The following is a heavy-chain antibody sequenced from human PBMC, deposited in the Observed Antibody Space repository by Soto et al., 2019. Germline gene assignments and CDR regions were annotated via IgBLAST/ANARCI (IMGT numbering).Heavy chain of an antibody. D-gene: IGHD3-22*01. CDR1: GGLFSSYA. CDR2: IIPVFGST. J-gene: IGHJ4*02. Sequence: QEQLVQSGAEVRKPGSSVRVSCKDSGGLFSSYAISWVRQATGQGLEWMGGIIPVFGSTNYAQKFQDRLTITADENTNTAYMDLSSLKSDDTAIYYCARGGSGYVCFNEVWGQGTLVTVSS. CDR3: ARGGSGYVCFNEV. V-gene: IGHV1-69*01.